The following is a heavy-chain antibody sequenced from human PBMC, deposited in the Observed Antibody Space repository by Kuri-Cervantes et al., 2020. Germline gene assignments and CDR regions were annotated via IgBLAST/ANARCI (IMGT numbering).Heavy chain of an antibody. CDR1: GFTFSVYG. D-gene: IGHD4-11*01. V-gene: IGHV3-33*08. CDR2: IWYDGSKK. Sequence: GGSLRLSCAASGFTFSVYGMYWVRQAPGNGLEWVAVIWYDGSKKYYADSVKGRFTISRDNSKNTLYLQMSSLRPEDTAIYYCARTEPMTTVTIGAFDIWGQGTMVTVS. J-gene: IGHJ3*02. CDR3: ARTEPMTTVTIGAFDI.